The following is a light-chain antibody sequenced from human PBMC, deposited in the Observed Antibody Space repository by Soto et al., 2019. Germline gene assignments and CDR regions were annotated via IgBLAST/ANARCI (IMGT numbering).Light chain of an antibody. J-gene: IGKJ2*01. CDR3: QQYNSYSRT. V-gene: IGKV1-5*03. Sequence: DIQMTQSPSTLSASVGDRVTITCRASQSISTWLAWYQQKPGKAPKILIYKASSLESGVPSRFSGSGSGTEFTLTISSLQPDAFATYYCQQYNSYSRTFGQGTKLEIK. CDR1: QSISTW. CDR2: KAS.